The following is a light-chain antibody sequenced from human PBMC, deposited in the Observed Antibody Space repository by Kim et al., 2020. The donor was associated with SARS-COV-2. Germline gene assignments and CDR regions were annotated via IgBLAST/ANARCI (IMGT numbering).Light chain of an antibody. J-gene: IGLJ1*01. CDR2: DVT. CDR3: GSYTRSSTSV. V-gene: IGLV2-14*04. CDR1: SNDVGSYNY. Sequence: GQAITSSCTGTSNDVGSYNYVSWYQQKPGEAPKLMISDVTTRPSGVPDRFSGSKSGNTASLTISGLQPEDEADYYCGSYTRSSTSVFGTGTKVTVL.